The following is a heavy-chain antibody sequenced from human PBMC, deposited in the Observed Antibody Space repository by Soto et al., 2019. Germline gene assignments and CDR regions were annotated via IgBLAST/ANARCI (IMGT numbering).Heavy chain of an antibody. CDR1: GFTCSNYA. CDR2: ISSSGRQT. CDR3: AKDRTTFGVIKQYFFDS. D-gene: IGHD3-3*01. V-gene: IGHV3-23*01. J-gene: IGHJ4*02. Sequence: EVQLLESGGTLVQLGGSLRLSCAASGFTCSNYAMSLVRQATGKWLEWVSAISSSGRQTYYADSVRGRFTILRDNSKNALYLQMSSLRAGDTAVYYCAKDRTTFGVIKQYFFDSWGEGTLVAVSS.